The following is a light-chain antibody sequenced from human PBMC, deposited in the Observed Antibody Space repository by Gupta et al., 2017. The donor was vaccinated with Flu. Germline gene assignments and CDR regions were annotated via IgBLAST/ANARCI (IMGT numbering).Light chain of an antibody. CDR1: SIGSKS. CDR3: QMWECGRDHSGV. J-gene: IGLJ2*01. V-gene: IGLV3-21*02. CDR2: ADS. Sequence: SSVLTPPPSVSVAPGQAARITCGGNSIGSKSVHWYQQKPAQAPVLVVYADSDRPSGIPERFSGSKSGNTATLTISRVEAGDEADYHCQMWECGRDHSGVFGGGTKLTVL.